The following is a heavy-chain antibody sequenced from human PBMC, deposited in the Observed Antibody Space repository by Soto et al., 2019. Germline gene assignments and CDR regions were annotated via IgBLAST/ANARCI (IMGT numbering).Heavy chain of an antibody. CDR2: TNQDGSEK. CDR1: GFSFRSDW. Sequence: EEQLVESGGGLVQPGGSLRLTCAVSGFSFRSDWMNWVRQAPGKGLEWVAHTNQDGSEKYYVNSVKGRFTIFRDNAKNSLSLKMNGVRAEDTAVYYCSGGVGDAIWGQGTLVTVSS. D-gene: IGHD1-26*01. V-gene: IGHV3-7*04. CDR3: SGGVGDAI. J-gene: IGHJ4*02.